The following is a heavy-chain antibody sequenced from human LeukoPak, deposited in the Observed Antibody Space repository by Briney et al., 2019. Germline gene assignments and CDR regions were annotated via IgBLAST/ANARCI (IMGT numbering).Heavy chain of an antibody. J-gene: IGHJ5*02. CDR2: INSDGINT. CDR3: ARDLGQYYDTSDNWFDP. D-gene: IGHD3-22*01. V-gene: IGHV3-74*01. CDR1: GFTFSNYW. Sequence: GGSLRLSCTASGFTFSNYWMHWVRQAPGKGLVWVSRINSDGINTSYADSVKGRFTISRDNAKNALNLQMNSLRAEDTAVYYCARDLGQYYDTSDNWFDPWGQGTLVTVSS.